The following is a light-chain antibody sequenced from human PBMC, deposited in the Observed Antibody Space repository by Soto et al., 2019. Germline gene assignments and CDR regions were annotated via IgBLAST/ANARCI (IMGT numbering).Light chain of an antibody. CDR3: QHYNNWPLT. CDR1: QSVSSN. Sequence: EIVLTQSPDTLSLSPGERATLSCRASQSVSSNLAWYQQKPGQTPRLLIYATSTRATGIPARFSGSGSGTEFTLTISSLQSEDFAVYYCQHYNNWPLTFGGGTKVDIK. J-gene: IGKJ4*01. CDR2: ATS. V-gene: IGKV3-15*01.